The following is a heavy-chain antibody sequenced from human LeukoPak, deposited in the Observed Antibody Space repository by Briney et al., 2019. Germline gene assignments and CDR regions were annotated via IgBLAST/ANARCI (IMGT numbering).Heavy chain of an antibody. CDR1: GFTVSNHY. D-gene: IGHD6-13*01. J-gene: IGHJ6*02. V-gene: IGHV3-53*01. Sequence: PGGSLRLSCAASGFTVSNHYVTWVRQAPGKGLEWVSVIYTGFSADYADSVKGRFTISRDNAKSSLYLQMNSLRAEDTAVFYCAEGEAIAAARGYGMDVWGQGTTVTVSS. CDR3: AEGEAIAAARGYGMDV. CDR2: IYTGFSA.